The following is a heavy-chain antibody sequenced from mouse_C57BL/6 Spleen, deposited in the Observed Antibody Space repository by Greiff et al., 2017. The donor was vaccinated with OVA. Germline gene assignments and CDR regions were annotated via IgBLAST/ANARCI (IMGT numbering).Heavy chain of an antibody. CDR3: ARSTKVTTGYFDY. Sequence: QVQLQQPGAELVKPGASVKLSCKASGYTFTSYWMHWVKQRPGQGLEWIGMIHPNSGSTNYNEKFKSKATLTVDKSSSTAYMQLSSLTTEDSAVLYCARSTKVTTGYFDYWGQGTTLTVSS. D-gene: IGHD2-2*01. CDR2: IHPNSGST. J-gene: IGHJ2*01. CDR1: GYTFTSYW. V-gene: IGHV1-64*01.